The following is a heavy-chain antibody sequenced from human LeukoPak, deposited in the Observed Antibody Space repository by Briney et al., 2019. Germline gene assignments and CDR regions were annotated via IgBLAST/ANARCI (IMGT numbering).Heavy chain of an antibody. CDR2: IYYSGST. CDR3: ARALTPPLVDY. Sequence: SETLSLTCTVSGGSIRSSSYYWGWIRQPPGKGLEWIGSIYYSGSTYYNPSLKSRVTISVDTSKNQFSLKLSSVTAADTAVYYCARALTPPLVDYWGQGTLVTVSS. V-gene: IGHV4-39*07. D-gene: IGHD4-23*01. CDR1: GGSIRSSSYY. J-gene: IGHJ4*02.